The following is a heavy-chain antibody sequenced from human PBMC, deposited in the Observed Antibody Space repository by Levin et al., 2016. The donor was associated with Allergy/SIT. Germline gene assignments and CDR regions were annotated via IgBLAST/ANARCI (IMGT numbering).Heavy chain of an antibody. CDR2: IYYSGST. D-gene: IGHD2-15*01. V-gene: IGHV4-39*07. CDR1: GGSISSSRYY. J-gene: IGHJ6*02. Sequence: SETLSLTCTVSGGSISSSRYYWGWIRQPPGKGLEWIGSIYYSGSTNYNPSLKSRVTISVDTSKNQFSLKLSSVTAADTAVYYCARATVSVVVAATRDYYYYYGMDVWGQGTTVTVSS. CDR3: ARATVSVVVAATRDYYYYYGMDV.